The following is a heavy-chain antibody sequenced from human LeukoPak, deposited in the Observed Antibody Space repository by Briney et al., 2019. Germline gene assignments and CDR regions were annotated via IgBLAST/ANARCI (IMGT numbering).Heavy chain of an antibody. CDR2: IYTSGST. D-gene: IGHD5-18*01. J-gene: IGHJ5*02. V-gene: IGHV4-61*02. Sequence: SSETLSLTCTVSGGSISSGSYYWSWIRQPAGKGLEWIGRIYTSGSTNYNPSLKSRVTISVDTSKNQFSLKLSSVTAADTAVYYCARGPSGYSYGRTWFDPWGQGTLVTVSS. CDR3: ARGPSGYSYGRTWFDP. CDR1: GGSISSGSYY.